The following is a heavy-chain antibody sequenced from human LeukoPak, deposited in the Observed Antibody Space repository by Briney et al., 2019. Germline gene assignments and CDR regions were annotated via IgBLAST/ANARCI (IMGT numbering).Heavy chain of an antibody. D-gene: IGHD2-2*01. CDR1: GGSFSGYY. Sequence: SETLSLTCGVYGGSFSGYYWSWIRQPPGKRLEWIGEINDRGSTNYNPPRRSRFTISLDTSKKQFSLKLSSVTAADTAVYYCARGAVAAIVVVPAATPDYYYYYGMDVWGQGTTVTVSS. CDR2: INDRGST. CDR3: ARGAVAAIVVVPAATPDYYYYYGMDV. J-gene: IGHJ6*02. V-gene: IGHV4-34*01.